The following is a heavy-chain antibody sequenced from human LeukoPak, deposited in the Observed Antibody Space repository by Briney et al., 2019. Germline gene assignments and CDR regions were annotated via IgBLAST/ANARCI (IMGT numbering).Heavy chain of an antibody. D-gene: IGHD4-11*01. J-gene: IGHJ4*02. CDR2: IIPILRIA. V-gene: IGHV1-69*04. CDR3: ASGVYHHYSNY. Sequence: SVKVSCKASVCTFSRYAISYVRQAPGQGREWMGRIIPILRIANYAQQFHGRVTITADKSTSTAYMQLSRLRSEDTAVYYCASGVYHHYSNYWGQGTLVTVSS. CDR1: VCTFSRYA.